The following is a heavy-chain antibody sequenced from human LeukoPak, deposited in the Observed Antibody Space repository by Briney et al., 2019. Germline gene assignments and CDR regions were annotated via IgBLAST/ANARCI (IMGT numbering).Heavy chain of an antibody. CDR3: AKIASSGWQKYRDDFDY. Sequence: PGGSLRLSCAASGFTFSSYGMHWVRQAPGKGLEWVAVISYDGSNKYYADSVKGRFTISRDNSKNTLYLQMNSLRAEDTAVYYCAKIASSGWQKYRDDFDYWGQGTLVTVSS. V-gene: IGHV3-30*18. CDR2: ISYDGSNK. D-gene: IGHD6-19*01. J-gene: IGHJ4*02. CDR1: GFTFSSYG.